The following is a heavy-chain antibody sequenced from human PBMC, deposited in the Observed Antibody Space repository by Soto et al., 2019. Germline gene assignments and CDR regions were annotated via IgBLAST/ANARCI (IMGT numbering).Heavy chain of an antibody. CDR1: GVTFSNYW. D-gene: IGHD1-7*01. J-gene: IGHJ4*02. Sequence: GGSLRLSCAASGVTFSNYWMHWVRQAPGEGLVWVSRINSDGSSASYADSVKGRFTISRDNAKNTLYLQMNSLRAEDTAVYYCARDTLELLYYFDYWGQGTLVTVSS. CDR2: INSDGSSA. V-gene: IGHV3-74*01. CDR3: ARDTLELLYYFDY.